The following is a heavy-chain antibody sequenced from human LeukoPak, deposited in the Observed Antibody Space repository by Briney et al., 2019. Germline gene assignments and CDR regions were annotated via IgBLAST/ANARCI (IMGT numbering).Heavy chain of an antibody. CDR2: ISSSSSYI. D-gene: IGHD3-10*01. Sequence: TAGGSLRLSCAASGFTFSSYSMNWDRQAPGKGLEWVSSISSSSSYIYYADSVKGRFTISRDNAKNSLYLQMNSLRAEDTAVYYCARGLGGSGSYSSIWWGQGTLVTVSS. CDR1: GFTFSSYS. J-gene: IGHJ4*02. V-gene: IGHV3-21*01. CDR3: ARGLGGSGSYSSIW.